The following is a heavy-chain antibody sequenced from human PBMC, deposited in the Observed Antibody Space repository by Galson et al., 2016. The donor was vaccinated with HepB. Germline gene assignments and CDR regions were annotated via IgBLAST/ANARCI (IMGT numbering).Heavy chain of an antibody. CDR3: ARDPHSLDF. CDR1: GFSLSSYS. D-gene: IGHD2-21*01. CDR2: IRSDGTTT. V-gene: IGHV3-48*02. J-gene: IGHJ4*02. Sequence: SLRLSCAASGFSLSSYSMNWVRQAPGKGLERVSYIRSDGTTTHYTDSVKGRFTISRDVAKNSVYLQMNSLREEDTAIYYCARDPHSLDFWGQGTLVTVSS.